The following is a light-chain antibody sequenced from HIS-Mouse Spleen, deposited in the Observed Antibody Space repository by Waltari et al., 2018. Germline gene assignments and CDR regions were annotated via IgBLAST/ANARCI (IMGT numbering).Light chain of an antibody. CDR3: QSADSSGTFWV. J-gene: IGLJ3*02. CDR2: KDS. V-gene: IGLV3-25*03. Sequence: SYELTPPTSVSVSPGQTARITCSGDALPTQYAYWYQQKPGQAPVLVIYKDSERPSGIPERFSGSSSGTTVTLTISGVQAEDEADYYCQSADSSGTFWVFGGGTKLTVL. CDR1: ALPTQY.